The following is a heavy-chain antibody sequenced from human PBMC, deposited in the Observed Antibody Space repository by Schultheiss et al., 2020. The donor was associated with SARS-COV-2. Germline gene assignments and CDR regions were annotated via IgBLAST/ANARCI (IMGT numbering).Heavy chain of an antibody. CDR2: IYYSGST. CDR1: GGSISSYY. D-gene: IGHD3-22*01. V-gene: IGHV4-59*12. J-gene: IGHJ4*02. Sequence: SETLSLTCTVSGGSISSYYWSWIRQPPGKGLEWIGYIYYSGSTNYNPSLKSRVTISVDTSKNQFSLKLSSVTAADTAVYYCARGYPYYYDSSGYSRFDYWGQGTLVTVSS. CDR3: ARGYPYYYDSSGYSRFDY.